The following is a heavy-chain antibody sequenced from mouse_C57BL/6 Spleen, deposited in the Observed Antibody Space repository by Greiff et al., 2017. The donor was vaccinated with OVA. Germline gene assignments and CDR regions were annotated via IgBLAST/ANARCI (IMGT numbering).Heavy chain of an antibody. J-gene: IGHJ2*01. Sequence: VQLQQSGAGLVMPGASVKLSCKASGYTFTSYWMPWVQQRPGQGLEWIAEIDPSDSYTNYKQKFKGKFTFTVDKSNSTAYMQLSSLKSEDSAVYYCARVTGAFDFEGWGQGPTVTVSS. CDR2: IDPSDSYT. CDR1: GYTFTSYW. CDR3: ARVTGAFDFEG. D-gene: IGHD2-13*01. V-gene: IGHV1-69*01.